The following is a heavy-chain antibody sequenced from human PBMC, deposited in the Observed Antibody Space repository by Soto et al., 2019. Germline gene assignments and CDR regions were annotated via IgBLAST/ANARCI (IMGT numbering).Heavy chain of an antibody. J-gene: IGHJ4*02. V-gene: IGHV3-21*06. CDR2: ISSTTNYI. CDR3: ARESEDLTSKFDY. Sequence: LRLSCAASGFTFTRYSMNWVRQAPGKGLEWVSSISSTTNYIYYGDSMKGRFTISRDNAKNSLYLEMNSLRAEDTAVYYCARESEDLTSKFDYWGQGTLVTVSS. CDR1: GFTFTRYS.